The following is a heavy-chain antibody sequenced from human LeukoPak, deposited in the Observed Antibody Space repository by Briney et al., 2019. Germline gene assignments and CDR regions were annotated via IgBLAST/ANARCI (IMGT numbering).Heavy chain of an antibody. Sequence: GGSLRLSCAASGFTFSSYGMHWVRQAPGKGLEWVAVISYDGSNKYYADSVKGRFTISRDNSKNTLYLQMNSLRAEDTAVYYCAEESLALNWGFDYWGQGTLVTVSS. CDR1: GFTFSSYG. J-gene: IGHJ4*02. CDR2: ISYDGSNK. D-gene: IGHD7-27*01. V-gene: IGHV3-30*18. CDR3: AEESLALNWGFDY.